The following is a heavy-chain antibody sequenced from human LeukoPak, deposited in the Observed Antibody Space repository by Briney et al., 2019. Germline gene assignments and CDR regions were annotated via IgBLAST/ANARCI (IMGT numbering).Heavy chain of an antibody. Sequence: GASVKVSFKASGYTFTTYGIIWVRQAPGQGLEWMGWISAYNGNTNYAQKLQGSVTMTTDTSTSTAYMELRSLRSDDTAVYYCARVVRLPDYWGQGTPVTVSS. V-gene: IGHV1-18*01. CDR3: ARVVRLPDY. J-gene: IGHJ4*02. CDR1: GYTFTTYG. CDR2: ISAYNGNT.